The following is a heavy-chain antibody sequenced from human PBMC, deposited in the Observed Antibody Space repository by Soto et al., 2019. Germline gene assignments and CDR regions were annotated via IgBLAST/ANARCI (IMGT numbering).Heavy chain of an antibody. CDR2: ISYDGSNK. V-gene: IGHV3-30*18. CDR3: AKDLYYYDSSGYYPPVSYYGMDV. CDR1: GFTFSSYS. Sequence: QVQLVESGGGVVQPGRSLRLSCAASGFTFSSYSMHWVRQAPGKGLEWVAVISYDGSNKYYADSVKGRFTISRDNSKNTLYLQMNSLRAEDTAVYYCAKDLYYYDSSGYYPPVSYYGMDVWGQGTTVTVSS. D-gene: IGHD3-22*01. J-gene: IGHJ6*02.